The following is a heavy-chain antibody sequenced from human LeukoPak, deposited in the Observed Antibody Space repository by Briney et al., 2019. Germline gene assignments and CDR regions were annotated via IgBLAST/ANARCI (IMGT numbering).Heavy chain of an antibody. V-gene: IGHV1-69*04. D-gene: IGHD3-22*01. Sequence: SVKVSCKASGGAFSSYAISWVRQAPGQGLEWMGRIIPIFGIANYAQKFQGRVTITADKSTSTAYMELSSLRSEDTAVYYCAILRGLAIVVVPHDAFDIWGQGTMVTVSS. CDR1: GGAFSSYA. CDR2: IIPIFGIA. CDR3: AILRGLAIVVVPHDAFDI. J-gene: IGHJ3*02.